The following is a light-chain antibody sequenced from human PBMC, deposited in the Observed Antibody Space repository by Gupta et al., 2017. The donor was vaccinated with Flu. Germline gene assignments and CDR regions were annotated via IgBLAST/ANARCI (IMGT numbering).Light chain of an antibody. J-gene: IGKJ5*01. CDR3: QQRSNWPPSIT. CDR1: QSVSSY. Sequence: EIVLTQSPATLSLSPGERATLSCRASQSVSSYLAWYQQKPGQAPRLLIYDASNTATGIPARFSGSGSGTNFTLTISSLVPEDVAVYYCQQRSNWPPSITFGQGTRLEIK. V-gene: IGKV3-11*01. CDR2: DAS.